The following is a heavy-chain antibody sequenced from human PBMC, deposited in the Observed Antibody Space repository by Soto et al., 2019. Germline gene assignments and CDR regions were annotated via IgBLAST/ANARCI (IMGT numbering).Heavy chain of an antibody. CDR2: ISPYNGNT. Sequence: ASVKVSCKASGYTFRNYGITWVRQAPGQGLEWMAWISPYNGNTNYAQDPQGRVTMTTDTSTSTAYMELRSLTSEDTAMYYCARDLVSGSDFWRAYNGGHFDYWGQGTLVTVSS. CDR3: ARDLVSGSDFWRAYNGGHFDY. D-gene: IGHD3-3*01. J-gene: IGHJ4*02. CDR1: GYTFRNYG. V-gene: IGHV1-18*01.